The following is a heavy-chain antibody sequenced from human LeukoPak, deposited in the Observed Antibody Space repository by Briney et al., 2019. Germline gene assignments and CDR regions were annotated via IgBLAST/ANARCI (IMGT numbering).Heavy chain of an antibody. CDR2: IWYDGSNK. V-gene: IGHV3-33*01. CDR1: GFTFSSYG. Sequence: GGSLRLSWAASGFTFSSYGMHWVRQAPDKGLEWVAVIWYDGSNKYYADSVKGRFTISRDNSKNTLYLQMNSLRAEDTAVYYCARDLAPYYYGSGSYRYYYGMDVWGQGTTVTVSS. D-gene: IGHD3-10*01. CDR3: ARDLAPYYYGSGSYRYYYGMDV. J-gene: IGHJ6*02.